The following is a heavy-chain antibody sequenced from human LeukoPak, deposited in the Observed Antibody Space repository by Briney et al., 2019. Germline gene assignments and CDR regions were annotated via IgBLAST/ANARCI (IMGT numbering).Heavy chain of an antibody. V-gene: IGHV1-2*02. CDR3: ARFIVVRGVITKREFDP. CDR2: INPNSGGT. J-gene: IGHJ5*02. Sequence: ASVKVSCKASGYTFTGYYMHWVRQAPGQGLEWMGWINPNSGGTNYAQKFQGRVTMTRDTSISTAYMELSRLRSDDTAVYYCARFIVVRGVITKREFDPWGQGTLVTVSS. CDR1: GYTFTGYY. D-gene: IGHD3-10*01.